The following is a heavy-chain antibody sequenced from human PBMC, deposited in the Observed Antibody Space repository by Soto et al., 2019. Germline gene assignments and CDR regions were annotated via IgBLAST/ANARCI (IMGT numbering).Heavy chain of an antibody. D-gene: IGHD4-17*01. CDR2: ISFGGDFK. Sequence: GGSLRLSCAASGFPFTTFAMHWVRQAPGKGLEWLSIISFGGDFKYYADSVKGRFTISRDNSKNTLYLQMNSLRVDDTAVYYCVRDMGGDVTNFDYWGQGTLVTVSS. CDR1: GFPFTTFA. J-gene: IGHJ4*02. V-gene: IGHV3-30-3*01. CDR3: VRDMGGDVTNFDY.